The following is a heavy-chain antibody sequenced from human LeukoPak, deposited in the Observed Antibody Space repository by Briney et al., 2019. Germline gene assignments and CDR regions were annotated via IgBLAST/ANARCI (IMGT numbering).Heavy chain of an antibody. D-gene: IGHD3-10*01. V-gene: IGHV3-23*01. CDR1: GFTFSSYA. Sequence: GGSLRLSCAASGFTFSSYAMSWVRQAPGNGLEWVSAISGSGGSTYYADSVKGRFTISRDNSKNTLYLQMNSLRAEDTAVYYCAKDHYYGSGSYPRYFQHWGQGTLVTVSS. CDR2: ISGSGGST. J-gene: IGHJ1*01. CDR3: AKDHYYGSGSYPRYFQH.